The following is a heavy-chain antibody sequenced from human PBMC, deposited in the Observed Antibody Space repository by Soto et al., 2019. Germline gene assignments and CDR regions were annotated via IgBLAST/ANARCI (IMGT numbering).Heavy chain of an antibody. CDR3: ARPSGAYSSGWYINYFDY. CDR2: ISSSSSTI. Sequence: GGSLRLSCAASGFTFSSYSMNWVRQAPGKGLEWVSYISSSSSTIYYADSVKGRFTISRDNAKNSLYLQMNSLRDEDTAVYYCARPSGAYSSGWYINYFDYWGQGTLVTVSS. D-gene: IGHD6-19*01. J-gene: IGHJ4*02. V-gene: IGHV3-48*02. CDR1: GFTFSSYS.